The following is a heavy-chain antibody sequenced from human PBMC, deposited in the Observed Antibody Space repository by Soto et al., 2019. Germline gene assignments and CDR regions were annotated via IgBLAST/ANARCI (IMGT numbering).Heavy chain of an antibody. J-gene: IGHJ6*02. V-gene: IGHV3-23*01. Sequence: GGSLRLSCAASGFTFSSYAMSWVRQAPGKGLEWVSAISGSGGSTYCADSVKGRFTISRDNSKNTLYLQMNSLRAEDTAVYYCAKMVAAPRHYYYGMDVWGQGTTVTVSS. D-gene: IGHD6-6*01. CDR3: AKMVAAPRHYYYGMDV. CDR1: GFTFSSYA. CDR2: ISGSGGST.